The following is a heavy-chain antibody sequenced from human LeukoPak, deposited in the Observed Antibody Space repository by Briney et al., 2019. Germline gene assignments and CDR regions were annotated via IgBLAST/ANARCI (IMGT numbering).Heavy chain of an antibody. CDR3: ARGRAGYGDYVGMDV. CDR2: INHSGST. V-gene: IGHV4-34*01. CDR1: GGSFSGYY. Sequence: SETLSLTCAVYGGSFSGYYWSWIRQPPGKGLEWIGEINHSGSTNYNPSLKSRVTISVDTSKNQFSLKLSSVTAADTAVYYCARGRAGYGDYVGMDVWGKGTTVTVSS. J-gene: IGHJ6*03. D-gene: IGHD4-17*01.